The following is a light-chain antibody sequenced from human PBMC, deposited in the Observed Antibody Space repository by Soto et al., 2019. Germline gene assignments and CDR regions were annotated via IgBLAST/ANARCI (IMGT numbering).Light chain of an antibody. CDR3: QQYGTSPQT. J-gene: IGKJ1*01. CDR1: QSVNGRF. CDR2: GAS. V-gene: IGKV3-20*01. Sequence: ELVLTQSPGTLSLSPGERAILSCRASQSVNGRFLAWYQQKPGQAPRLLIYGASTRATGIPDRFSGSGSGTDFTLTISRLEPEDFAVYYCQQYGTSPQTFGQGTKVDNK.